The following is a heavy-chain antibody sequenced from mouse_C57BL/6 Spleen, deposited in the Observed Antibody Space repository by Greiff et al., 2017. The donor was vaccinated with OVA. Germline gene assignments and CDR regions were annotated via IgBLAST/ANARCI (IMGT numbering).Heavy chain of an antibody. Sequence: QVQLQQPGAELVKPGASVKLSCKASGYTFTSYWMHWVKQRPGQGLEWIGMIHPNSGSTNYNEKFKSKATLTVDKSSSTAYMQLSSLTSEDSAGYYCARKPVDYGSRNFDYWGQGTTLTVSS. J-gene: IGHJ2*01. D-gene: IGHD1-1*01. CDR3: ARKPVDYGSRNFDY. CDR2: IHPNSGST. CDR1: GYTFTSYW. V-gene: IGHV1-64*01.